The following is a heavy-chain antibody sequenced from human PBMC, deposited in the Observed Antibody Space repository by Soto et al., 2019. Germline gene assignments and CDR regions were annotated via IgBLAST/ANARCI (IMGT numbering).Heavy chain of an antibody. CDR2: ISGSGGST. CDR1: GFTFSSYA. J-gene: IGHJ4*02. CDR3: AKSGGIDYGDPYYFDY. V-gene: IGHV3-23*01. D-gene: IGHD4-17*01. Sequence: EVQLLESGGGLVQPGGSLRLSCAASGFTFSSYAMSWVRQAPGKGLEWVSAISGSGGSTYYADSVKGRFTISRDNSKNTLYLQMNSLRAEDTAVNYCAKSGGIDYGDPYYFDYWGQGTLVTVSS.